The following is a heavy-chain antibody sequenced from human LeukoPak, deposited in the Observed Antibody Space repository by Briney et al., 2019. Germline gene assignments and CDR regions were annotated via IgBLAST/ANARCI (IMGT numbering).Heavy chain of an antibody. CDR1: RYTFTNYG. Sequence: AAVTVSLTGSRYTFTNYGISWVRQAPGQGVEGMGWISAYNGNTNYAQKLQGRVTMTTDTSTSTAYMELRRLRSDDTAVYYCAKDYCSGGSCYSGFDYWGQGTLVTVSS. CDR3: AKDYCSGGSCYSGFDY. J-gene: IGHJ4*02. CDR2: ISAYNGNT. V-gene: IGHV1-18*01. D-gene: IGHD2-15*01.